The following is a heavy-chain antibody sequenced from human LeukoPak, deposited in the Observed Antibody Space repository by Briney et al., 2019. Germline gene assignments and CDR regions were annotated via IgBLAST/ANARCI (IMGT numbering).Heavy chain of an antibody. CDR1: GYTFTSYY. D-gene: IGHD3-10*01. CDR3: AIISMVRGVISFDY. J-gene: IGHJ4*02. Sequence: ASVKVSCKASGYTFTSYYMHWVRQAPGQGLEWMGWINPNSGGTNYAQKFQGRVTMTRDTSTSTAYMELRSLRSDDTAVYYCAIISMVRGVISFDYWGQGTLVTVSS. CDR2: INPNSGGT. V-gene: IGHV1-2*02.